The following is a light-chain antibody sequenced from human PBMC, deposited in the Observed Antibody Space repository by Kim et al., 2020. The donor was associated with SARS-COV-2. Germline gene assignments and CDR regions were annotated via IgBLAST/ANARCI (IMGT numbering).Light chain of an antibody. V-gene: IGLV2-14*03. CDR3: SSYTTSNTLV. Sequence: QSITSTLTGTSSDVGAYDSVSWYQQHPGKAPKVMIYDVSNRPSGVSNRFSGSKSGNTASLTISGLQAEDEADYYCSSYTTSNTLVFGGGTQLTVL. CDR1: SSDVGAYDS. CDR2: DVS. J-gene: IGLJ2*01.